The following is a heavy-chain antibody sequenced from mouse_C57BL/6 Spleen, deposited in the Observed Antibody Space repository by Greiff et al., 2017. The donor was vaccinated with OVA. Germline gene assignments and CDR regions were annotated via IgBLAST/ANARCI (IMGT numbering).Heavy chain of an antibody. CDR3: ARDYYYGSPLGY. CDR2: IYPRSGNT. V-gene: IGHV1-81*01. Sequence: QVQLQQSGAELARPGASVKLSCKASGYTFTSYGISWVKQRTGQGLEWIGEIYPRSGNTYYNEKFKGKATLTADKSSSTAYMELRSLTSEDSAVYFCARDYYYGSPLGYWGQGTTLTVSS. J-gene: IGHJ2*01. D-gene: IGHD1-1*01. CDR1: GYTFTSYG.